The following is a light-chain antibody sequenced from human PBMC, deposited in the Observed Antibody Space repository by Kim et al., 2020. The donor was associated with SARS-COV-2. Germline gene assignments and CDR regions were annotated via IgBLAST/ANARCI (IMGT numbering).Light chain of an antibody. CDR1: SSNSGAGYD. CDR3: QSYDSSLSGHVV. Sequence: RVTIACTGSSSNSGAGYDVHWSQQLPGTAPKLLIYGNSNRPSGVPDRFSGSKSGTSASLAITGLQAEDEADYYCQSYDSSLSGHVVFGGGTQLTVL. V-gene: IGLV1-40*01. J-gene: IGLJ2*01. CDR2: GNS.